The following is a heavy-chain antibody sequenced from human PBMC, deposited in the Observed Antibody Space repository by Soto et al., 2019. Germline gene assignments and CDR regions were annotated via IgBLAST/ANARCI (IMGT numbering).Heavy chain of an antibody. V-gene: IGHV4-59*01. Sequence: SETVSLTCTVSGGSISSYYWRWIRQPPGKGLEWIGYIYYSGSTNYNPSLKSRVTISVDTSKNQFSLKLSSVTAADTAVYYCARDYLGGCLTVPDYGMDVWGQGTTVTVSS. CDR1: GGSISSYY. CDR3: ARDYLGGCLTVPDYGMDV. CDR2: IYYSGST. J-gene: IGHJ6*02. D-gene: IGHD4-17*01.